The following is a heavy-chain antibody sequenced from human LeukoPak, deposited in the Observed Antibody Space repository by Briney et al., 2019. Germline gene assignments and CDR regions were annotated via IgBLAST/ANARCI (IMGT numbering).Heavy chain of an antibody. V-gene: IGHV3-21*01. CDR1: GFTFSSYS. Sequence: GGSLRLSCAASGFTFSSYSMNWVRQAPGKGLEWVSSISSSSSYIYYADSVKGRFTISRDNAKNSLYLQMNSLRAEDTAVCYCARIARGVIVPGGDYWGQGTLVTVSS. CDR3: ARIARGVIVPGGDY. CDR2: ISSSSSYI. D-gene: IGHD3-16*02. J-gene: IGHJ4*02.